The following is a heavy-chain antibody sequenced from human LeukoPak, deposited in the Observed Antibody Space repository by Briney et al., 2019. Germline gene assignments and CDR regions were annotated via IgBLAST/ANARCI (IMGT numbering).Heavy chain of an antibody. J-gene: IGHJ4*02. V-gene: IGHV4-4*07. CDR3: AKLATRGGIDY. CDR1: GGSISSYY. D-gene: IGHD6-6*01. CDR2: IYSSGRT. Sequence: PSETLSLTCTVSGGSISSYYWSWIRQPAGKGLEWIGRIYSSGRTNYNPSLKSRATISIDTSKKQFSLRLSSLTAADTAVYYCAKLATRGGIDYWGQGTLVSVSS.